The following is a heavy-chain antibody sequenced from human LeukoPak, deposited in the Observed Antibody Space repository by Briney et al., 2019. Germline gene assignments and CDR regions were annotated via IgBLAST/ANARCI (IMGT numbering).Heavy chain of an antibody. Sequence: PGGSLRLSCAASGFTFGDYGLHWVRQSPRKGLESVSGVNWNSGSIRYADSVKGRFTVSRDNARKSLFLQMNSLRAEDTAIYYCARDLETAVRRPDYWGQGTLVTVSP. J-gene: IGHJ4*02. CDR1: GFTFGDYG. CDR2: VNWNSGSI. D-gene: IGHD6-6*01. V-gene: IGHV3-9*01. CDR3: ARDLETAVRRPDY.